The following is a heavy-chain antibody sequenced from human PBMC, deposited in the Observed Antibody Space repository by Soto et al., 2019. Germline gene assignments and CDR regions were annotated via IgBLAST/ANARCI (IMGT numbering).Heavy chain of an antibody. Sequence: SETLSLTCTVSGGSISSYYWSWIRQPPGKGLEWIGYIYYSGSTNCNPSLKSRVTISVDTSKNQFSLKLSSVTAADTAVYYCARVAPGEMITFGGVIAIYFDYWGQGTLVTVSS. CDR3: ARVAPGEMITFGGVIAIYFDY. J-gene: IGHJ4*02. V-gene: IGHV4-59*01. D-gene: IGHD3-16*02. CDR2: IYYSGST. CDR1: GGSISSYY.